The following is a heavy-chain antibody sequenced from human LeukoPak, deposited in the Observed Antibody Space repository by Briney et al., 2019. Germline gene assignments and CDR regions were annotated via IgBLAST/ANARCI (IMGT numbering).Heavy chain of an antibody. J-gene: IGHJ6*03. CDR3: ARELRSDYYYMDV. V-gene: IGHV4-31*03. CDR2: IYYSGST. Sequence: SETLSLTCTVSGGSISSGGYYWSWIRQHPGKGLEWIGYIYYSGSTYYNPSLKSRVTISVDTSKNQFSLKLSSVTAADTAVYYCARELRSDYYYMDVWGKGTTVTVSS. CDR1: GGSISSGGYY.